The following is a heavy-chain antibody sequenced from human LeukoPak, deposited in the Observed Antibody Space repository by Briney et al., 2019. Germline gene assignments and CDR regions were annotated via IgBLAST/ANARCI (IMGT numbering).Heavy chain of an antibody. CDR1: GFTFSSYG. CDR3: ASSVQLWPDY. CDR2: IWYDGSNK. Sequence: GGSLTLSCAASGFTFSSYGMHWVRQAPGKGLEWVAVIWYDGSNKYYADSVKGRFTISRDNSKNTLYLQMNSLRAEDTAVYYCASSVQLWPDYWGQGTLVTVSS. D-gene: IGHD5-18*01. J-gene: IGHJ4*02. V-gene: IGHV3-33*08.